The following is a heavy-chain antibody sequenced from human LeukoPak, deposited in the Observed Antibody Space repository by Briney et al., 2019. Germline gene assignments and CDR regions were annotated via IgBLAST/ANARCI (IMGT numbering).Heavy chain of an antibody. CDR2: ISSGGSYI. V-gene: IGHV3-21*04. CDR3: AKGGSSSSWDYYYYYMDV. J-gene: IGHJ6*03. CDR1: GFTFGSYS. Sequence: GGSLRLSCAASGFTFGSYSINWVRQAPGKGLEWVSSISSGGSYIYYADSVKGRFTISRDNSKNTLYLQMNSLRAEDTAVYYCAKGGSSSSWDYYYYYMDVWGKGTTVTVSS. D-gene: IGHD6-6*01.